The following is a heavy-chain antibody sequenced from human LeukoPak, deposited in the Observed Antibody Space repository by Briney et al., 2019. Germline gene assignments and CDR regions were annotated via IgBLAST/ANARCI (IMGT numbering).Heavy chain of an antibody. J-gene: IGHJ5*02. V-gene: IGHV1-2*02. CDR2: INPNSGGT. Sequence: ASVKVSCKASGYTFTGYYMHWVRQAPGQGLEWMGWINPNSGGTDLAQKFQGRVTLTRDTSITTAYMELGRLKSDDTAVYYCATGTGISMNPWGQGTLVTVSS. CDR3: ATGTGISMNP. CDR1: GYTFTGYY. D-gene: IGHD2/OR15-2a*01.